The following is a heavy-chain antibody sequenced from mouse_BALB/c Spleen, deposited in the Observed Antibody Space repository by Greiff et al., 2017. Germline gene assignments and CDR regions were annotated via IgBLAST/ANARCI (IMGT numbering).Heavy chain of an antibody. V-gene: IGHV5-6*01. CDR3: ARQVDVRYYAMDY. CDR2: ISSGGSYT. Sequence: EVMLVESGGDLVKPGGSLKLSCAASGFTFSSYGMSWVRQTPDKRLEWVATISSGGSYTYYPDSVKGRFTISRDNAKNTLYLQMSSLKSEDTAMYYCARQVDVRYYAMDYWGQGTSVTVSS. J-gene: IGHJ4*01. CDR1: GFTFSSYG.